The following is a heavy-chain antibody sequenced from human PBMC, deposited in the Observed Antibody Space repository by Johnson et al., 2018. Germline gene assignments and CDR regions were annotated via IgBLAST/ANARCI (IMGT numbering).Heavy chain of an antibody. V-gene: IGHV4-4*02. CDR2: IAHSGNT. D-gene: IGHD6-19*01. CDR1: GGSISSDNW. J-gene: IGHJ1*01. CDR3: AKSQRGIAVLLATYFQR. Sequence: QVQLQESGPGLVKPSGTLSLTCAVSGGSISSDNWWSWVRQPPGQGLEWTGGIAHSGNTNYTPSLKRRVIISLDNSKNTLYLQMNSLRVEDTAVFYCAKSQRGIAVLLATYFQRWGQGTLVTVSS.